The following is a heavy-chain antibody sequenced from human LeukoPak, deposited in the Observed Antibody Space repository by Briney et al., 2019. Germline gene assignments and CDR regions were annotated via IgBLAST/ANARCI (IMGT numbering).Heavy chain of an antibody. Sequence: PGGSLRLSCAASGFSFSSYEMNWVRQAPGKGLEWVSNISPSGSTKYYADSVKGRFTISRDNAKNSLYLQMNNLRAGDTGVYYCTKLAVASADYWGQGTLVTVSS. CDR2: ISPSGSTK. CDR3: TKLAVASADY. CDR1: GFSFSSYE. J-gene: IGHJ4*02. D-gene: IGHD6-19*01. V-gene: IGHV3-48*03.